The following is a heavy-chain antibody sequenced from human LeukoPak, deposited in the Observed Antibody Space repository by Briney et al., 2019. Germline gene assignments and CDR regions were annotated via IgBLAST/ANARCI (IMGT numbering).Heavy chain of an antibody. J-gene: IGHJ6*02. D-gene: IGHD7-27*01. Sequence: PGGSLRLSCAASGFTFSSYSMNWVRQAPGKGLEWVSYISSSSSTIYYADSVKGRFTISRDNAKNSLYLQMNSLRAEDTAVYYCARDLMGTDYYCGMDVWGQGTTVTVSS. V-gene: IGHV3-48*01. CDR1: GFTFSSYS. CDR3: ARDLMGTDYYCGMDV. CDR2: ISSSSSTI.